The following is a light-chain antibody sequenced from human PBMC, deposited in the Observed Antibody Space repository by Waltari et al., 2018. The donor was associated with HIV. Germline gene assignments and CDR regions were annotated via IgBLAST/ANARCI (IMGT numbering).Light chain of an antibody. V-gene: IGKV1-39*01. J-gene: IGKJ1*01. CDR2: ATS. CDR3: QQSYSSPRT. CDR1: QTFNTY. Sequence: IQMTQSPSSLSASVGYRVSITCRASQTFNTYLNWYQQKPGKAPNLLIFATSTLQSGVPSRFSGSGSGTDFTLTISSLQPEDFATYYCQQSYSSPRTFGQGTKVEVK.